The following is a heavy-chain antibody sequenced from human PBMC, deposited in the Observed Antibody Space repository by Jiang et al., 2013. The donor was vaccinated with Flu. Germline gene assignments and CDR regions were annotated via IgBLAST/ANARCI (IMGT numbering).Heavy chain of an antibody. CDR1: GFTFSSYG. CDR2: IWYDGSNK. CDR3: ARDHVSPKDRLEWVTPGGN. V-gene: IGHV3-33*01. Sequence: SGFTFSSYGMHWVRQAPGKGLEWVAVIWYDGSNKYYADSVKGRFTISRDNSKNTLYLQMNSLRAEDTAVYYCARDHVSPKDRLEWVTPGGNWGQGTLVTVSS. J-gene: IGHJ4*02. D-gene: IGHD2-21*02.